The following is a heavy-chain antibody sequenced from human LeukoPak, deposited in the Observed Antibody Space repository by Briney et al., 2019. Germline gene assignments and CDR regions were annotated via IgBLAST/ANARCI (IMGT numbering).Heavy chain of an antibody. CDR3: ARPTTGPATQGYDS. J-gene: IGHJ4*02. V-gene: IGHV4-39*01. CDR2: IYYRGNT. CDR1: GVSISSSPYY. Sequence: SETLSLTCTVSGVSISSSPYYWAWLRQPPGRGLEGIGSIYYRGNTYHHPSLKSRVTISVDPSKNQFSLSVISVTAADTAVYFCARPTTGPATQGYDSWGQGILVTVAS. D-gene: IGHD1-1*01.